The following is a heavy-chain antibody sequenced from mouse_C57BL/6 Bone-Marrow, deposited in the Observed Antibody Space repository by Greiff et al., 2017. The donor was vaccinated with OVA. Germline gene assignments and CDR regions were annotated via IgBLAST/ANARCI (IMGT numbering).Heavy chain of an antibody. Sequence: QVQLKESGAELVKPGASVKISCKASGYAFSSYWMNWVKQRPGQGLEWIGQIYPGDGDTNYNGKFKGKATLTADKSSSTAYMQLSSLTSEDSAVYFCAYSNPRYFDVWGTGTTVTVSS. CDR3: AYSNPRYFDV. V-gene: IGHV1-80*01. D-gene: IGHD2-5*01. CDR2: IYPGDGDT. J-gene: IGHJ1*03. CDR1: GYAFSSYW.